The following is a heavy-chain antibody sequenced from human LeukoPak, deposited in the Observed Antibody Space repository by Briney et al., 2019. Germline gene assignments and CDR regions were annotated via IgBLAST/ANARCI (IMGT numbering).Heavy chain of an antibody. V-gene: IGHV3-53*01. D-gene: IGHD2-21*02. J-gene: IGHJ3*02. CDR2: IYSGGST. Sequence: GGSLRLSCAASGFTVSSNYMSWVRQAPGKGLEWVSVIYSGGSTYYADSVKGRFTISRDNSKNTLYLQMNSLRAEDTAVYYCAKYVVVTGADTFDIWGQGTMVTVAS. CDR3: AKYVVVTGADTFDI. CDR1: GFTVSSNY.